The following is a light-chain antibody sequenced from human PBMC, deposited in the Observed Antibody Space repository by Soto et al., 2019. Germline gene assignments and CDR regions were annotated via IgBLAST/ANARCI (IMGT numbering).Light chain of an antibody. V-gene: IGKV3-11*01. CDR3: QQRSNWPPGYT. Sequence: EIVLTQSPATLSLSPGERATLSCRASRSVSGYLPWYQQKPGQAPRLLIYDASNRATGIPARFSGSGSGTDFTLTISSLEPEDFAVYYCQQRSNWPPGYTFGQGTKLEIK. CDR2: DAS. J-gene: IGKJ2*01. CDR1: RSVSGY.